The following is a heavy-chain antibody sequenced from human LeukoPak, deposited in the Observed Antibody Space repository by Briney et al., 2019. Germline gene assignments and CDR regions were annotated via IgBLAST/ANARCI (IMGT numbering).Heavy chain of an antibody. D-gene: IGHD5-24*01. Sequence: GGSLRLSCAASGFTFSSYAMSWVRQAPGKGLEWVSAISGSGSSTYYADSVKGRFTISRDNSKNTLYLQMNSLRAEDTAVYYCAKGRWLQPIYYFDYWGQGTLVTVSS. V-gene: IGHV3-23*01. CDR3: AKGRWLQPIYYFDY. J-gene: IGHJ4*02. CDR1: GFTFSSYA. CDR2: ISGSGSST.